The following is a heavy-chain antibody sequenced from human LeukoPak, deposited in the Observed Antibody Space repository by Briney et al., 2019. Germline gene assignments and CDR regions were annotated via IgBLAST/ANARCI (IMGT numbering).Heavy chain of an antibody. Sequence: GSSVKDSCKASGYTFTSYGISWVRQAPGQGLEWMGWISAYNGNTNYAQKLQGRVTMTTDTSTSTAYMELRSLRSDDTAVYYCARDEGLVARWGKEAAGTGSYFDYWGQGTLVTVSS. CDR3: ARDEGLVARWGKEAAGTGSYFDY. J-gene: IGHJ4*02. CDR2: ISAYNGNT. D-gene: IGHD6-13*01. CDR1: GYTFTSYG. V-gene: IGHV1-18*01.